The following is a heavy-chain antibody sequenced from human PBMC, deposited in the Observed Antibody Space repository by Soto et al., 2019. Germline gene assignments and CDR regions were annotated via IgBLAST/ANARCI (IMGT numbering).Heavy chain of an antibody. D-gene: IGHD3-9*01. J-gene: IGHJ5*02. CDR1: GFTFRNYA. CDR3: AKCGNYDMLNGQGWFDT. CDR2: ISDSGAVI. Sequence: GGSLRLSCTASGFTFRNYAMIWVRQAPGKGLQWVSGISDSGAVIFHADSVRGRFTISRDNSKNTLYLQMNSLRAEDTALYYCAKCGNYDMLNGQGWFDTWGQGTLVTVSS. V-gene: IGHV3-23*01.